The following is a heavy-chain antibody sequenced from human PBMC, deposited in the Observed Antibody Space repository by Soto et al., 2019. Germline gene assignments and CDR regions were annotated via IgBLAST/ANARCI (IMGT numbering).Heavy chain of an antibody. CDR1: GDSISNSRW. Sequence: HVQLQESGPGLVNPSGTLSLTCAVSGDSISNSRWWTWVRQPPGKGLEWIGDIFHSGDTYYNPSLKSRVFISVDKSQNQFSLKVSSVTAADTAVYYCAYSTGWYRHDVWGQGTLVTVSS. CDR3: AYSTGWYRHDV. CDR2: IFHSGDT. J-gene: IGHJ3*01. D-gene: IGHD6-19*01. V-gene: IGHV4-4*02.